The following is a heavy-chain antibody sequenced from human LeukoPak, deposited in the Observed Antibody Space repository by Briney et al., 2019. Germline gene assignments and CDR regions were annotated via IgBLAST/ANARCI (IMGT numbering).Heavy chain of an antibody. D-gene: IGHD7-27*01. CDR3: AKTQSLTGVGYFDL. Sequence: GGSLRLSCAASGFKFDDYAMHWVRQTPGKGLEWVSGISWNSGRLDYVDSVKGRFTISRDNAKNSLYLQMNSLRAEDTALYYCAKTQSLTGVGYFDLWGRGTLVTVSS. CDR1: GFKFDDYA. CDR2: ISWNSGRL. V-gene: IGHV3-9*01. J-gene: IGHJ2*01.